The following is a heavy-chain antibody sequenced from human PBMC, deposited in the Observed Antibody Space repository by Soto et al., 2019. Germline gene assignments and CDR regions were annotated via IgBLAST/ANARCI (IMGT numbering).Heavy chain of an antibody. D-gene: IGHD6-19*01. CDR1: GFTFSSYA. J-gene: IGHJ4*02. V-gene: IGHV3-23*01. CDR3: AKGRQWLDQKTSFAY. CDR2: ISGSGGST. Sequence: PGGALSLSCSASGFTFSSYAMSWVRQAPWKGLEWVSAISGSGGSTYYADSVKGRFTISRDNSKNTLYLQMNSLRAEDTAVYYCAKGRQWLDQKTSFAYWGQGTLVTVSS.